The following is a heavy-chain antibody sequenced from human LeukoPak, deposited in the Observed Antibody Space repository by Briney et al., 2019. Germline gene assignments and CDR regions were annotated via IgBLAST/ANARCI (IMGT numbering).Heavy chain of an antibody. CDR3: ARAPSHYFESSGYCDY. V-gene: IGHV1-2*02. CDR2: INPNSGGT. J-gene: IGHJ4*02. D-gene: IGHD3-22*01. CDR1: GYTFSDYY. Sequence: ASVNVSCKASGYTFSDYYMQWVRQAPGQGLEWMGWINPNSGGTNYAQKFQGRVTMTRDTSISTAYMDLSRLRSDDTAVYYCARAPSHYFESSGYCDYWGQGTLVTVSS.